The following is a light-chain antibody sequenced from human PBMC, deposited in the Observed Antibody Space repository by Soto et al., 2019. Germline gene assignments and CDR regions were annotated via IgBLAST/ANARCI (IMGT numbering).Light chain of an antibody. CDR3: AAWDDTVRSYV. CDR1: ISNIGNNY. CDR2: RND. J-gene: IGLJ1*01. V-gene: IGLV1-47*01. Sequence: QSMLTQPSSVSGTPGQGVTISCSGSISNIGNNYVYWFQQLPGTAPKVLSNRNDQRPSGVPDRFSGSKSGTSASLAISGLRSEDEADYYCAAWDDTVRSYVFGTATKLTVL.